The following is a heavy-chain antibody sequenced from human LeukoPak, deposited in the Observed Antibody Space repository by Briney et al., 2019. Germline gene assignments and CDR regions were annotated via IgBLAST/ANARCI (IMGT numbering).Heavy chain of an antibody. V-gene: IGHV4-4*07. D-gene: IGHD6-6*01. CDR3: ARGARAARPGGIFDY. Sequence: PSETLSLTCTVTGGSISSYYWSWIRQPAGKGLEWIGRIYTSGSTNYNPSLKSRVTMSVDTSKNQFSLKLSSVTAADTAVYYCARGARAARPGGIFDYWGQGTLVTVSS. J-gene: IGHJ4*02. CDR2: IYTSGST. CDR1: GGSISSYY.